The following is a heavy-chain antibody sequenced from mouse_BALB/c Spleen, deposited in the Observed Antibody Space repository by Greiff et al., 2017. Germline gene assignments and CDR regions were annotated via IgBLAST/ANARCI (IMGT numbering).Heavy chain of an antibody. CDR2: IRLKSNNYAT. D-gene: IGHD2-14*01. Sequence: EVQGVESGGGLVQPGGSMKLSCVASGFTFSNYWMNWVRQSPEKGLEWVAEIRLKSNNYATHYAESVKGRFTISRDDSKSSVYLQMNNLRAEDTGIYYCTTSYYRYAMDYWGQGTSVTVSS. CDR1: GFTFSNYW. J-gene: IGHJ4*01. V-gene: IGHV6-6*02. CDR3: TTSYYRYAMDY.